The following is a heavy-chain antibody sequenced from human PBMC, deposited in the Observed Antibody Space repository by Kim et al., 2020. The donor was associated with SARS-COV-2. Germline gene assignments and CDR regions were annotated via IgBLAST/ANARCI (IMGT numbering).Heavy chain of an antibody. CDR2: IYYSGST. CDR3: ARLMVYASAWWFDP. CDR1: GGSISSYY. D-gene: IGHD2-8*01. Sequence: SETLSLTCTVSGGSISSYYWSWIRQPPGKGLEWIGYIYYSGSTNYNPSLKSRVTISVDTSKNQFSLKLSSVTAADTAVYYCARLMVYASAWWFDPWGQGTLVTVSS. J-gene: IGHJ5*02. V-gene: IGHV4-59*01.